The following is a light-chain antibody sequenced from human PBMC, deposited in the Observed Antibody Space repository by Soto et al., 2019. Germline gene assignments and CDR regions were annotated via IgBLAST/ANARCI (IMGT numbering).Light chain of an antibody. J-gene: IGKJ1*01. Sequence: DIQMTQSPSTLSGSVGDRVTITXXAXXTISSXLAWYQQKPGKAPKXXXXXXSTXKSGVPSRFSGSGSGTEFTLTISSLQPDDFATYYCQHYNSYSEAFGQGTKVDIK. CDR3: QHYNSYSEA. V-gene: IGKV1-5*03. CDR2: XXS. CDR1: XTISSX.